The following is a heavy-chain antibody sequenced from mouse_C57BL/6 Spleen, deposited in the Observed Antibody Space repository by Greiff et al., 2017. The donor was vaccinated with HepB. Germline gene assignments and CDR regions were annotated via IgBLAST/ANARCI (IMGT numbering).Heavy chain of an antibody. V-gene: IGHV1-81*01. D-gene: IGHD3-2*02. J-gene: IGHJ2*01. CDR1: GYTFTSYG. CDR2: IYPRSGNT. Sequence: QVQLQQSGAELARPGASVKLSCKASGYTFTSYGISWVKQSTGQGLEWIGEIYPRSGNTYYNEKFKGKATLTADKSSSTAYMELRSLTSEDSAVYFCASSTAQARDYFDYWGQGTTLTVSS. CDR3: ASSTAQARDYFDY.